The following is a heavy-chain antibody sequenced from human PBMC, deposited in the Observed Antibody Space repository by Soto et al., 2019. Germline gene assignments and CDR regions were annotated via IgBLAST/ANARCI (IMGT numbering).Heavy chain of an antibody. J-gene: IGHJ6*02. CDR1: GYSFTRYW. Sequence: PGESLKISCKGSGYSFTRYWIAWVRQMPGKGLEWMGIIYPGDSDTRYDPSFQGQVTISADKSISTAYLQWSSLKASDTAMYYCARTSAAGKYYYGMDVWGQGTTVTVSS. CDR2: IYPGDSDT. D-gene: IGHD6-13*01. CDR3: ARTSAAGKYYYGMDV. V-gene: IGHV5-51*01.